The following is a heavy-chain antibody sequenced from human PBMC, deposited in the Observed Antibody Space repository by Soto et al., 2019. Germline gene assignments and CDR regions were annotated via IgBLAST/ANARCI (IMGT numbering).Heavy chain of an antibody. V-gene: IGHV4-59*01. CDR3: ARDANNWFDP. Sequence: SETLSLTCTVSGGSISSYYWSWIRQPPGKGLEWIGYIYYSGSTNYNPSLKSRVTISVHTSKNQFSLKLSSVTAADTAVYYCARDANNWFDPWGQGTLVTVSS. J-gene: IGHJ5*02. CDR2: IYYSGST. CDR1: GGSISSYY.